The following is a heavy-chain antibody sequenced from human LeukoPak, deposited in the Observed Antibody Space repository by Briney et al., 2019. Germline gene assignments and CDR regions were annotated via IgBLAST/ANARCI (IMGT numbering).Heavy chain of an antibody. CDR2: ISYDGSNK. J-gene: IGHJ4*02. Sequence: GRSLRLSCAASGFTFSSYAMHWVRQAPGKGLEWVAVISYDGSNKYYADSVKGRFTISRDNARNSLYLQMNSLRAEDTAVYYCASGRQLGYWGQGTLVTVSS. V-gene: IGHV3-30*04. D-gene: IGHD6-13*01. CDR3: ASGRQLGY. CDR1: GFTFSSYA.